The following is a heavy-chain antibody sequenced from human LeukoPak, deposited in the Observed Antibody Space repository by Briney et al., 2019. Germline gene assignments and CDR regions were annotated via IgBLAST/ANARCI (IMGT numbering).Heavy chain of an antibody. J-gene: IGHJ4*02. D-gene: IGHD3-10*01. CDR2: ISSSSSYI. V-gene: IGHV3-21*01. Sequence: GGSLRLSCAASGFTFSSYSMNWVRQAPGKGLEWVSSISSSSSYIYYADSVKGRFTISRDNAKNSLYLQMNSLRAEDTAVYYCAKDSSSHGSGSYSSIDYWGQGTLVTVSS. CDR1: GFTFSSYS. CDR3: AKDSSSHGSGSYSSIDY.